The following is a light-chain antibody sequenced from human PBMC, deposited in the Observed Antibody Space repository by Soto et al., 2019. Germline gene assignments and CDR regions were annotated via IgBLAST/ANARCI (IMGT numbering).Light chain of an antibody. CDR1: QRVGSD. Sequence: EIVMTQSPATLSVSPGARATLSCRASQRVGSDLVWYRQKPGQAPRLLIYGASNRATGVPDRFSGSGSGTVFTLTISSLQSDEFAVYYCQQYLDWPRTFGQGTKVEIK. CDR3: QQYLDWPRT. V-gene: IGKV3-15*01. J-gene: IGKJ1*01. CDR2: GAS.